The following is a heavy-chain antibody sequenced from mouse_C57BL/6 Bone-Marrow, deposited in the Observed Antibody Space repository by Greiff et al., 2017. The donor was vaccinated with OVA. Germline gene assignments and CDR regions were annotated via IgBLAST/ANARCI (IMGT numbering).Heavy chain of an antibody. V-gene: IGHV1-7*01. CDR3: ARKIGYDEH. D-gene: IGHD2-2*01. J-gene: IGHJ2*01. Sequence: VQLQQPGAELAKPGASVKLSCKASGYTFTSYWMHWVKQRPGQGLEWIGYINPSSGYTKYNQKFKDKATLTVDKSSSTAYMQLSSLTYEDSAVYYCARKIGYDEHWGQGTTLTVSS. CDR2: INPSSGYT. CDR1: GYTFTSYW.